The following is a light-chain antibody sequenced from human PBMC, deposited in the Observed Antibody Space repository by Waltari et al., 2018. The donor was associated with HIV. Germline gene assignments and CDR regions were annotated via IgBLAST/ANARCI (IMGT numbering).Light chain of an antibody. CDR3: GTWDSSLSAGV. J-gene: IGLJ2*01. Sequence: SVLTQPPSVSAAPGQKVTISCSGSSSNIGNNYESWYQQLPGTAPKLLIYDNNKRPSGIPDRCSGSKSGTSATLGITGLQTGDEADYYCGTWDSSLSAGVFGGGTKLTVL. V-gene: IGLV1-51*01. CDR1: SSNIGNNY. CDR2: DNN.